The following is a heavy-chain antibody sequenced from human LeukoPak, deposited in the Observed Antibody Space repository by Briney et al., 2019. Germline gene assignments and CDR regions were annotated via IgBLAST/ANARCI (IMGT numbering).Heavy chain of an antibody. V-gene: IGHV1-69*13. CDR2: IIPIFGTA. CDR1: GGTFSSYA. CDR3: ARSHWNDGAWFDP. D-gene: IGHD1-1*01. J-gene: IGHJ5*02. Sequence: ASVTVSCKASGGTFSSYAISWVRQAPGQGLEWMGGIIPIFGTANYAQKFQGRVTITADESTSTAYMELSSLRSEDTAVYYCARSHWNDGAWFDPWGQGTLVTVSS.